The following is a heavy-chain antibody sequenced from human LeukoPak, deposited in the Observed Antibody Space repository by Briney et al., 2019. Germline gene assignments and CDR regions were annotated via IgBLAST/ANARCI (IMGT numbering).Heavy chain of an antibody. CDR1: GFTFSSYG. V-gene: IGHV3-30*18. CDR3: AKDIVVVTATPYGMDV. Sequence: GGSLRLSCAASGFTFSSYGMHWVRQAPGKGLEWVAVISYDGSNKYYADSVKGRFTISRDNSKNTLYLQMNSLKAEDTAVYYCAKDIVVVTATPYGMDVWGQGTTVTVSS. CDR2: ISYDGSNK. D-gene: IGHD2-21*02. J-gene: IGHJ6*02.